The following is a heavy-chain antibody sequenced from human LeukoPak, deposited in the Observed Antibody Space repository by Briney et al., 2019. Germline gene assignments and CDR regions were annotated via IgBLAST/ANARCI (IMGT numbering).Heavy chain of an antibody. D-gene: IGHD3-16*02. V-gene: IGHV3-23*01. CDR3: AKSLYGGCDY. CDR2: VNGNGGST. Sequence: GGSLRLSCAASGFSFSTYAMSWVRQAPGKGLEWVSGVNGNGGSTSYADSVKGRFTIFRDNSKNTVCLQMNSLRVEDTAVYYCAKSLYGGCDYWGQGTVVTVSS. J-gene: IGHJ4*02. CDR1: GFSFSTYA.